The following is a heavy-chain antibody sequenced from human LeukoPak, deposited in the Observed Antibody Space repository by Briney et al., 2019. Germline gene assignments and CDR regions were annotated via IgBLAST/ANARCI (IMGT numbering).Heavy chain of an antibody. CDR1: GYTFTKYG. Sequence: ASVKVSCKASGYTFTKYGITWVRQAPGQGLEWMGWISSNNGNTYYAREFQGRVTMTTDTSTNTAYLDLGTLRSDDTAVYYCERCSVIKSRRGDDAFDVWGQGTMVTVSS. D-gene: IGHD2-15*01. CDR3: ERCSVIKSRRGDDAFDV. CDR2: ISSNNGNT. J-gene: IGHJ3*01. V-gene: IGHV1-18*01.